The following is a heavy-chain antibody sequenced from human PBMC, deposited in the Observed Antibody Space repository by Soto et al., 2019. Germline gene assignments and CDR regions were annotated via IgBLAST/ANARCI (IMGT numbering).Heavy chain of an antibody. D-gene: IGHD1-20*01. CDR3: ARARFAGYNWNQVWYFDL. Sequence: QVQLVQSGAEVKKPGSSVKVSCKASGVTFSSYAISWLRQAPGQGLEWMGGIIPIFGTANYAQKFQGRVTSTEDKSTSTAYMELSSLRSEDTAVYYCARARFAGYNWNQVWYFDLWGRGTLVTVSS. CDR2: IIPIFGTA. CDR1: GVTFSSYA. J-gene: IGHJ2*01. V-gene: IGHV1-69*06.